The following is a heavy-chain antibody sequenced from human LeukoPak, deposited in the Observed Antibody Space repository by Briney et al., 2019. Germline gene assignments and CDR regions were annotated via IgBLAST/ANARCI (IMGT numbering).Heavy chain of an antibody. CDR1: GFTFSNYY. V-gene: IGHV3-21*01. Sequence: PGGSLRLSCAASGFTFSNYYMNWVRQAPGKGLEWVSSISSGSSYIYHADSLKGRFTIPRDNAQNSLYLQMNSLRAEDTAVYFWATGVGVYNSALDYWGQGTLVTVSP. D-gene: IGHD6-19*01. CDR3: ATGVGVYNSALDY. CDR2: ISSGSSYI. J-gene: IGHJ4*01.